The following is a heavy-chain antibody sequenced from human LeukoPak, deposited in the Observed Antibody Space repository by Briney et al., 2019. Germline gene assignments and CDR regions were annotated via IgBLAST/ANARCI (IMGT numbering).Heavy chain of an antibody. V-gene: IGHV3-30*18. CDR1: GFTFSSYG. Sequence: GGSLRLSCAASGFTFSSYGMHWVRQAPGKGLEWVAVISYDGSNKYYADSVRGRFTISRDNSKNTLYLQMNSLRAEDTAVYYCAKVDGYSYGTDAFDIWGQGTMVTVSS. CDR3: AKVDGYSYGTDAFDI. J-gene: IGHJ3*02. CDR2: ISYDGSNK. D-gene: IGHD5-18*01.